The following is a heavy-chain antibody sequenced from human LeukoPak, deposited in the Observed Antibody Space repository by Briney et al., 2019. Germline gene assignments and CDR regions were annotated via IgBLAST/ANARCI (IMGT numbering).Heavy chain of an antibody. CDR3: ARDEMEAYCGGDCPVGFDP. J-gene: IGHJ5*02. Sequence: SETLSLTCTVSGGSISSSSYYWGWIRQPPGKGLEWIGSIYYSGSTYYNPSLKSRVTISVDTSKNQFSLKLSSVTAADTAVYYCARDEMEAYCGGDCPVGFDPWGQGTLVTVSS. D-gene: IGHD2-21*01. CDR2: IYYSGST. CDR1: GGSISSSSYY. V-gene: IGHV4-39*07.